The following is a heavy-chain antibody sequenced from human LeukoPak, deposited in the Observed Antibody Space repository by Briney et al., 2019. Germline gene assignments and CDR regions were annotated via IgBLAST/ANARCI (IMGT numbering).Heavy chain of an antibody. D-gene: IGHD6-13*01. J-gene: IGHJ4*02. V-gene: IGHV3-74*01. CDR2: INSDGSST. CDR3: ARDSGVYSKIDY. Sequence: PGGSLRLSCAASGFTFSSYWMHWIRQAPGKGLVWVSRINSDGSSTSYADSVKGRFTISRDNAKNTLYLQMNSLRAEDTAVYYCARDSGVYSKIDYWGQGTLVTVSS. CDR1: GFTFSSYW.